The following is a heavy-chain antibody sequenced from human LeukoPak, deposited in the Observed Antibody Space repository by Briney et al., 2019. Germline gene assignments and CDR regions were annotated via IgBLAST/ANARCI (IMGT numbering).Heavy chain of an antibody. CDR1: GYTFTSYY. Sequence: ASVKVSCKASGYTFTSYYMHWVRQAPGQGLEWMGIINPSGGSTSYAQKFQGRVTMTTDTSTSTAYMELRSLRSDDTAAYYCARVAMVRGVTYYYYYYMDVWGKGTTVTVSS. J-gene: IGHJ6*03. V-gene: IGHV1-46*01. CDR3: ARVAMVRGVTYYYYYYMDV. D-gene: IGHD3-10*01. CDR2: INPSGGST.